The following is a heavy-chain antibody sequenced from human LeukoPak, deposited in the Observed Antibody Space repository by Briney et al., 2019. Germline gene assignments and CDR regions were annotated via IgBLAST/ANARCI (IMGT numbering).Heavy chain of an antibody. CDR3: ARERTSYQLRKYYFDY. D-gene: IGHD2-2*01. Sequence: ASVKVSCKASGGTFSSYAISWVRQAPGQGLEWMGGIIPIFGTANYAQKFQGRVTITADESTSTAYMELSSLRSEDTAVYYCARERTSYQLRKYYFDYWGQGTLVTVSS. CDR2: IIPIFGTA. CDR1: GGTFSSYA. V-gene: IGHV1-69*13. J-gene: IGHJ4*02.